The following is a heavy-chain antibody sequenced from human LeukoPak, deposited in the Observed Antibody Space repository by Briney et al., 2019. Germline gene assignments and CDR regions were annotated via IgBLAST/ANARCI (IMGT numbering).Heavy chain of an antibody. CDR3: ARSGGTAIGNYEGATFDY. D-gene: IGHD1-7*01. V-gene: IGHV6-1*01. CDR2: TFYRSKWYN. CDR1: GDSVSSNSAA. J-gene: IGHJ4*02. Sequence: SQTLSLTCDISGDSVSSNSAAWNWIRQSPSRGLEWLGRTFYRSKWYNEYEVSLKSRLTIHADTSKNHFSLQLNSVTPEDTAVYYCARSGGTAIGNYEGATFDYWGQGTLVTVSS.